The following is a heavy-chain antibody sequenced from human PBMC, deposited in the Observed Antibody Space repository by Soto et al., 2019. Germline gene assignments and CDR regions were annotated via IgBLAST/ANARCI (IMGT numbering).Heavy chain of an antibody. CDR3: ARTLDYGDYVFDY. CDR2: IYYSGST. Sequence: TSETLSLTCTVSGGSISSSSYYWGWIRQPPGKGLEWIGSIYYSGSTYYNPSLKSRVTISVDTSKNQFSLKLSSVTAADTAVYYCARTLDYGDYVFDYWGQGTLVTVSS. D-gene: IGHD4-17*01. V-gene: IGHV4-39*01. J-gene: IGHJ4*02. CDR1: GGSISSSSYY.